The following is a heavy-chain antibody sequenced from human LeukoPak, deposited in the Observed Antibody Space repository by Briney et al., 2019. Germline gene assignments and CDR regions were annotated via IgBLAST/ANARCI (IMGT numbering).Heavy chain of an antibody. Sequence: GGSLRLSCAASGFTFSDYYMSWIRQAPGKGLEWVSAITGGTTYYAESVKGRFTISRDHSKTTLYLQMNSLRAEDTAVYYCAKESSTVATWFDPWGQGTLVTVSS. D-gene: IGHD4-17*01. J-gene: IGHJ5*02. CDR1: GFTFSDYY. V-gene: IGHV3-23*01. CDR3: AKESSTVATWFDP. CDR2: ITGGTT.